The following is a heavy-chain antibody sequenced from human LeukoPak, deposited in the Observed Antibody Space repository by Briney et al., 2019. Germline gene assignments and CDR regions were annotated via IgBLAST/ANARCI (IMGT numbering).Heavy chain of an antibody. CDR2: IKQDGSEK. V-gene: IGHV3-7*01. Sequence: GGSLRLSCAASGFTFSSYWMSWVRQAPGKGLEWVANIKQDGSEKYYVDSVKGRFTISRDNAENSLYLQMNSLRAEDTAVYYCAGDPCGGDCSIDYWGQGTLVTVSS. D-gene: IGHD2-21*01. CDR3: AGDPCGGDCSIDY. J-gene: IGHJ4*02. CDR1: GFTFSSYW.